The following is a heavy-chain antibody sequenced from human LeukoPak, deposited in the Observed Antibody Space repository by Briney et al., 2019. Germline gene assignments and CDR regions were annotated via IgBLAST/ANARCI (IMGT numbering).Heavy chain of an antibody. CDR2: ISAYNGNT. CDR3: ASRIPYYYDSSTGSAFDI. J-gene: IGHJ3*02. V-gene: IGHV1-18*01. CDR1: GYTFTSYG. Sequence: ASVKVSCKASGYTFTSYGISWVRQAPGQGLEWMGWISAYNGNTNYAQKLQGRVTMTTDTSTSTAYMELRSLRSDDTAVYYCASRIPYYYDSSTGSAFDIWGQGTMVTVSS. D-gene: IGHD3-22*01.